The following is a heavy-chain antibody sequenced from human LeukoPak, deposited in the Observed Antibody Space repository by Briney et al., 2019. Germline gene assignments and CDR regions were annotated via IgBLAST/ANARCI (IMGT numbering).Heavy chain of an antibody. Sequence: ASVTVSCKTSGFTFTGYYVHWLRPAPGQGLEWMGWINPDTGGTDYAQRFQGRVTMTRDTSISTAYMELSSLTSDDAALYYCARDVPTKYYYDSRGLDWGQGTLVTVSS. CDR3: ARDVPTKYYYDSRGLD. CDR1: GFTFTGYY. D-gene: IGHD3-22*01. CDR2: INPDTGGT. V-gene: IGHV1-2*02. J-gene: IGHJ4*01.